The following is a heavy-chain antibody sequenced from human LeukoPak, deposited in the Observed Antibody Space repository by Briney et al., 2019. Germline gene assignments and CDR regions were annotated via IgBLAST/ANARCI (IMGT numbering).Heavy chain of an antibody. CDR2: IYPGDCDA. CDR3: AKNVDTAMAPGFDL. V-gene: IGHV5-51*01. J-gene: IGHJ3*01. CDR1: GYRFSSYW. D-gene: IGHD5-18*01. Sequence: GEALQISYKGSGYRFSSYWIGWVRPMAGKGRGWMGIIYPGDCDARYRPSFQGQVTISADKSISPAYLQWNSLKASDTAMYYCAKNVDTAMAPGFDLWGQGTMVTVSS.